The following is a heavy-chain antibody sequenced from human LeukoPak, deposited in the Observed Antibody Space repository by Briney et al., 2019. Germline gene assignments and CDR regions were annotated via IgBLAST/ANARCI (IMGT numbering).Heavy chain of an antibody. D-gene: IGHD6-13*01. J-gene: IGHJ6*03. CDR1: GDSFSGYY. Sequence: SETLSLTCAVYGDSFSGYYWRWLRQPPGKGREWVGEINHSGSTNYNPSLKLPVTISAITSNNQFSLTLRSVTAADTAVYYCARAPPVSKPPLGAAAGKTSSRKRRNYIDVWGKGTTVTVSS. CDR2: INHSGST. V-gene: IGHV4-34*01. CDR3: ARAPPVSKPPLGAAAGKTSSRKRRNYIDV.